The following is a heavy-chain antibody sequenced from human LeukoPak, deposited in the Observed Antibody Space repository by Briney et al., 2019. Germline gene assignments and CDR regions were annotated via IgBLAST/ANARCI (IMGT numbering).Heavy chain of an antibody. CDR1: GYTFTGYY. CDR3: ARGGDKAIVATIHDY. J-gene: IGHJ4*02. CDR2: IDPNSGGT. Sequence: GASVTVSFKASGYTFTGYYMHWVRQAPGQGLEWMGWIDPNSGGTNYAQKFQGRVTMTRDTSISTAYMELSRLRSDDTAVYYCARGGDKAIVATIHDYWGQGTLVTVSS. V-gene: IGHV1-2*02. D-gene: IGHD5-12*01.